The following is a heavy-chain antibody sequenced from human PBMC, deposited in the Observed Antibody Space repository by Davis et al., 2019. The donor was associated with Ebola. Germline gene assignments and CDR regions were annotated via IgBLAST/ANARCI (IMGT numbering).Heavy chain of an antibody. CDR1: GYTFTSYG. Sequence: ASVKVSCKSSGYTFTSYGFVWVRQAPGLGLEWMGWISGFNTNTNFAQKFQGRVTVYKDTSTNTAYMDLRSLTSDDTAIYYCARAPNYDVLTGTTSYYFDYWGQGTLVTVSS. D-gene: IGHD3-9*01. CDR3: ARAPNYDVLTGTTSYYFDY. CDR2: ISGFNTNT. J-gene: IGHJ4*02. V-gene: IGHV1-18*04.